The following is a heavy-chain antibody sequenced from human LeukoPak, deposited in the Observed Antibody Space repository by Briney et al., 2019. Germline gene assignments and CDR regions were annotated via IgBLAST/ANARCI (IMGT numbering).Heavy chain of an antibody. D-gene: IGHD2-2*01. Sequence: ASVKVSCKASGYTFTGYYMHWVRQAPGQGLEWMGWINPNSGGTNYAQKFQDRVTMTRDTSISTAYMELSRLRSDDTAVYYCAREGEDIVVVPAANYYYYYGMDVWGQGTTVTVSS. J-gene: IGHJ6*02. V-gene: IGHV1-2*02. CDR1: GYTFTGYY. CDR3: AREGEDIVVVPAANYYYYYGMDV. CDR2: INPNSGGT.